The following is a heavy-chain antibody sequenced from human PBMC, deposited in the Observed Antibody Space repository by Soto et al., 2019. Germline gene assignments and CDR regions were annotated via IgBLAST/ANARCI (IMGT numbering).Heavy chain of an antibody. J-gene: IGHJ6*02. CDR2: ISYDGSNK. Sequence: ESGGGVVQPGRSLRLSCAASGFTFSSYGMHWVRQAPGKGLEWVAVISYDGSNKYYADSVKGRFTVSRDNSKNTLYLQMNSLRAEDTAVYYCAKVHCSSTSCYPNYYYYYGMDVWGQGTTFTVSS. CDR1: GFTFSSYG. CDR3: AKVHCSSTSCYPNYYYYYGMDV. D-gene: IGHD2-2*01. V-gene: IGHV3-30*18.